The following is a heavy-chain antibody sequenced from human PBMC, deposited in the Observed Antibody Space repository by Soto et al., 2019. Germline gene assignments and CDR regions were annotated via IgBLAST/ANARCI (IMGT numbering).Heavy chain of an antibody. CDR1: GGCISSGGYY. J-gene: IGHJ5*02. V-gene: IGHV4-31*03. CDR3: ARSPPYYDYVWGSYRPDWFDP. Sequence: SETLSLTCTVSGGCISSGGYYWSWIRQHPGKGLEWIGYIYYSGSTYYNPSLKSRVTISVDTSKNQFSLKLSSVTAADTAVYYCARSPPYYDYVWGSYRPDWFDPWGQGTLVTVSS. CDR2: IYYSGST. D-gene: IGHD3-16*02.